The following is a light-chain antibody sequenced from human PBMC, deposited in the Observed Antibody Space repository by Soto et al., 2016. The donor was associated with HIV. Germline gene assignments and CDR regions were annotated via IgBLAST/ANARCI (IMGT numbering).Light chain of an antibody. Sequence: SYVLAQPPSVSVAPGKTARITCGGENIGSESVHWYQQKPGQAPVLVAHDDSVRPSGIPERFSGSNSGNTATLTISRVEVGDEADYYCQVWDSSSNPWVFGGGTKLTVL. CDR3: QVWDSSSNPWV. J-gene: IGLJ3*02. CDR1: NIGSES. V-gene: IGLV3-21*03. CDR2: DDS.